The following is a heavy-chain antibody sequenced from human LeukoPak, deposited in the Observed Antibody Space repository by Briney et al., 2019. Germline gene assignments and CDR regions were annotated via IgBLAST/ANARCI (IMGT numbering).Heavy chain of an antibody. D-gene: IGHD3-22*01. V-gene: IGHV4-59*11. CDR1: GGSISSHY. J-gene: IGHJ2*01. Sequence: SETLSLTCTVSGGSISSHYWSWLRQPPGKGLEWIGYIYYSGSTNYNPSLKSRVTISVDTSKNQFSLKLSSVTAADTAVYYCARTREYYDSSGYEYWYFDLWGRGTLVTVSS. CDR3: ARTREYYDSSGYEYWYFDL. CDR2: IYYSGST.